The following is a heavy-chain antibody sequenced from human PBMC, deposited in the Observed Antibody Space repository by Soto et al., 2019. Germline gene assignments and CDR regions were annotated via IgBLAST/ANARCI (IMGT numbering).Heavy chain of an antibody. J-gene: IGHJ6*02. Sequence: ASVKVSCKASGYTFTGYYVHWVRQAPGQGLEWMGWINPNSGDTYLAQRFQGRVTMNRDTSIGTAYMELRGLTSDDTAEYYCAKGGSIVAAGTRVSLYHAMDVWGQGTTVTVSS. CDR3: AKGGSIVAAGTRVSLYHAMDV. V-gene: IGHV1-2*02. CDR1: GYTFTGYY. CDR2: INPNSGDT. D-gene: IGHD1-26*01.